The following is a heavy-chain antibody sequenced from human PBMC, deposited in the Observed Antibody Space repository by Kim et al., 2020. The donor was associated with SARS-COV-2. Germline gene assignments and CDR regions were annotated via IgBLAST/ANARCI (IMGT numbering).Heavy chain of an antibody. J-gene: IGHJ5*02. CDR1: GGSISSYY. CDR3: ARVSIDILTGYWFDP. Sequence: SETLSLTCTVSGGSISSYYWSWIRQPPGKGLEWIGYIYYSGSTNYNPSLKSRVTISVDTSKNQFSLKLSSVTAADTAVYYCARVSIDILTGYWFDPWGQGTLVTVSS. D-gene: IGHD3-9*01. CDR2: IYYSGST. V-gene: IGHV4-59*01.